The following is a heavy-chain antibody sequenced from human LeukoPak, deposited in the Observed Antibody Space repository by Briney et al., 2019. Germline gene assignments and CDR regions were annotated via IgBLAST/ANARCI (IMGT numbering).Heavy chain of an antibody. CDR2: ISSSSSYI. J-gene: IGHJ4*02. CDR1: GFTFSSYR. D-gene: IGHD3-10*01. Sequence: GGSLRLSCAASGFTFSSYRMNWVRQAPGKGLEWVSSISSSSSYIYYADSVKGRFTISRDNAKNSLYLQMNSLRAEDTAVYYCARTDMVRGVYYFDYWGQGTLVTVSS. CDR3: ARTDMVRGVYYFDY. V-gene: IGHV3-21*01.